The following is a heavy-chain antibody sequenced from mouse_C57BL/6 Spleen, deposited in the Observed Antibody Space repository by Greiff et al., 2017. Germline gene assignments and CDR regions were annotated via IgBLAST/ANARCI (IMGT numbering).Heavy chain of an antibody. V-gene: IGHV7-1*01. CDR3: ARIYDGYFDV. D-gene: IGHD2-3*01. J-gene: IGHJ1*03. CDR1: GFTFSDFY. Sequence: DVMLVESGGGLVQSGRSLRLSCATSGFTFSDFYMEWVRQAPGKGLEWIAASRNKANDYTTEYSASVKGRFIVSRDTSQSILYLQMNALRAEDTAIYYCARIYDGYFDVWGTGTTVTVSS. CDR2: SRNKANDYTT.